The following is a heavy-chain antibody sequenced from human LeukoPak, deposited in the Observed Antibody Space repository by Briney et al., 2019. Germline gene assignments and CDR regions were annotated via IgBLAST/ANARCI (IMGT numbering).Heavy chain of an antibody. J-gene: IGHJ4*02. CDR1: GFTFSSYG. D-gene: IGHD3-22*01. CDR2: ISYDGSNK. Sequence: QSGGSLRLSCAASGFTFSSYGMHWVRQAPGKGLEWVAVISYDGSNKYYADSVKGRFTISRDNSKNTLYLQMNSLRAEDTAVYYCARGYYYDSSGYSRYWGQGTLVTVSS. V-gene: IGHV3-30*03. CDR3: ARGYYYDSSGYSRY.